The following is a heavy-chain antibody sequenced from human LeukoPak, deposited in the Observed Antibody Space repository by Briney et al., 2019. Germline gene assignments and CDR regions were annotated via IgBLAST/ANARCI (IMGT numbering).Heavy chain of an antibody. D-gene: IGHD5-24*01. CDR2: ISYDGSNK. CDR1: GFTFSSYD. V-gene: IGHV3-30*04. CDR3: ARDLGTYNRGDGYNGAFDI. Sequence: SGGSLRLSCAASGFTFSSYDMHWVRQAPGKGLEWVAVISYDGSNKYYADSVKGRFTISRDNSKNTLYLQMNSLRAEDTAVYYCARDLGTYNRGDGYNGAFDIWGQGTMVTVSS. J-gene: IGHJ3*02.